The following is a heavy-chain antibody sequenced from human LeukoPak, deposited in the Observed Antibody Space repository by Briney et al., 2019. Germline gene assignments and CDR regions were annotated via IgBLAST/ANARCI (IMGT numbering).Heavy chain of an antibody. CDR1: GYSFTGYY. Sequence: ASVKVSCKASGYSFTGYYMRWVRQAPGQGREWVVRINPNSGGTNYVQEFQGRVTMTRDTSISTAYMQMSRLRSDDTAVYYCARGLMTYHTGEEADYWGQGTLVTVSS. CDR2: INPNSGGT. J-gene: IGHJ4*02. CDR3: ARGLMTYHTGEEADY. D-gene: IGHD3-10*01. V-gene: IGHV1-2*06.